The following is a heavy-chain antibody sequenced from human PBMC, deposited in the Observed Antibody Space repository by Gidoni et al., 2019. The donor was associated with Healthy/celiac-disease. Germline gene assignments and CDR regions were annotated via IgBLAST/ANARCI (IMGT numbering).Heavy chain of an antibody. Sequence: QVQLVQSGAEVKKPGASVKVPCKASGYTFTGYYMHWGRQAPGQGLEWMGRINPNSGGTNYAQKFQGRVTMTRDTSISTAYMELSRLRSDDTAVYYCARATNGIAAAGRPRSWFDPWGQGTLVTVSS. V-gene: IGHV1-2*06. J-gene: IGHJ5*02. CDR1: GYTFTGYY. D-gene: IGHD6-13*01. CDR3: ARATNGIAAAGRPRSWFDP. CDR2: INPNSGGT.